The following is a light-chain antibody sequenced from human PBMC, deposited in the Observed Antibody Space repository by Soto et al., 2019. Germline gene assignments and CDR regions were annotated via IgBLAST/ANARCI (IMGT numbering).Light chain of an antibody. CDR2: DAS. V-gene: IGKV3-11*01. CDR1: QSVSDY. Sequence: EIVLTQSPATLSLSPGERATLSCRASQSVSDYLAWYQQKRGQAPRLLIYDASNRATGVPARFSGSGSGTAFNRTISSLEPEDCVVYYCQERISWTPTFGGVTKVEIK. J-gene: IGKJ4*01. CDR3: QERISWTPT.